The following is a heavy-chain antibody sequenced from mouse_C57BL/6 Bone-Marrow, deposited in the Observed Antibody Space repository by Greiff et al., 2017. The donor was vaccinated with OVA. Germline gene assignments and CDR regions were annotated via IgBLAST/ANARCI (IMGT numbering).Heavy chain of an antibody. Sequence: QVQLQQPGTELVKPGASVKLSCKASGYTFTSYWMHWVKQRPGQGLEWIGNINPSNGGTNYNEKSKGKATLTVDKSSSTAYMQLSSLTSEDAAVYYCARYGYHYYAMDDWGQGTSVTVSS. CDR3: ARYGYHYYAMDD. CDR2: INPSNGGT. CDR1: GYTFTSYW. J-gene: IGHJ4*01. D-gene: IGHD2-2*01. V-gene: IGHV1-53*01.